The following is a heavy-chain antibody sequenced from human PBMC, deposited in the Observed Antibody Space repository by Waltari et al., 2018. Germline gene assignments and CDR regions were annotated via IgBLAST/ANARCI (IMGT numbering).Heavy chain of an antibody. CDR3: TRDCSGGSCYSGY. D-gene: IGHD2-15*01. Sequence: EVQLVESGGGLVQPGRSLRLSCTASGFTFGDYAMSWFRQAPGKGLEWVGFIRSKAYGGTTEYAASVKSRFTISRDDSKSIAYLQMNSLKTEDTAVYYCTRDCSGGSCYSGYWGQGTLVTVSS. J-gene: IGHJ4*02. V-gene: IGHV3-49*03. CDR1: GFTFGDYA. CDR2: IRSKAYGGTT.